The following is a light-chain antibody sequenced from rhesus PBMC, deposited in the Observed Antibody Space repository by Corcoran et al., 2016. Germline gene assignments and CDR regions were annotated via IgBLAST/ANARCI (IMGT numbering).Light chain of an antibody. J-gene: IGKJ2*01. CDR1: ENVNKY. CDR2: KAS. Sequence: DIQMTQSPSSLSATVGDRVTITCRASENVNKYLNCYQQKPGKAPKLLIYKASTLQSGVPSRFRGRGSETDYTFTISGLQPEAVATYYCQHGYSTPYSFGQGTKVEF. V-gene: IGKV1-74*01. CDR3: QHGYSTPYS.